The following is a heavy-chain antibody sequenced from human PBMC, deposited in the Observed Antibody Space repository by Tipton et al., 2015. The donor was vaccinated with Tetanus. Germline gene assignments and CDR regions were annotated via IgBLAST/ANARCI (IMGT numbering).Heavy chain of an antibody. Sequence: TLSLTCTVSGGSVSSGSYYWSWIRQPPGKGLEWIGYFFYSGSTNYNPSLKSRVSMAVGTSKNQFSLQSRSVTAADTAVYYCARGDGYHYYYHMDVWGRGTTVTVSS. CDR1: GGSVSSGSYY. CDR3: ARGDGYHYYYHMDV. V-gene: IGHV4-61*01. CDR2: FFYSGST. D-gene: IGHD1-26*01. J-gene: IGHJ6*04.